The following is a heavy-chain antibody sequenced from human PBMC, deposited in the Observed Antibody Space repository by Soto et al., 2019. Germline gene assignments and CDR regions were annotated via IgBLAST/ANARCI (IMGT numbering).Heavy chain of an antibody. J-gene: IGHJ6*02. CDR2: IYYSGST. CDR3: ARGGAITIFGLAIRNGMDV. V-gene: IGHV4-31*03. Sequence: PSVTLSRTCTVSGGSISSGGCYWIWIRQHPGKGLEWIGYIYYSGSTYYNPSLKSRFPISVEASKNQFSLKLSSGTAADTALYYCARGGAITIFGLAIRNGMDVWGQGTTVTVSS. D-gene: IGHD3-3*01. CDR1: GGSISSGGCY.